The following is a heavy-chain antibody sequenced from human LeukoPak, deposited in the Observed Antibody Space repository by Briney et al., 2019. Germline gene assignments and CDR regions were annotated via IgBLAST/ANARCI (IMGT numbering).Heavy chain of an antibody. CDR1: GFTFSSYN. D-gene: IGHD3-3*01. J-gene: IGHJ5*02. CDR3: ARGLRTEINWFDP. Sequence: GGSLRLSCAVSGFTFSSYNMNWVRQAPGKGLEWVSSISSSSNYIYYADSLKGRFTISRDNAKNSLYLQMNSLRAEDTAVYYCARGLRTEINWFDPWGQGILVTVSS. V-gene: IGHV3-21*01. CDR2: ISSSSNYI.